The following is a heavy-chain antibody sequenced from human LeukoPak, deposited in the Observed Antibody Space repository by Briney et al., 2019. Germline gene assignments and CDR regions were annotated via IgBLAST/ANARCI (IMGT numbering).Heavy chain of an antibody. V-gene: IGHV1-8*01. Sequence: GASVKVSCKASGYTFTSYDINWVRQATGQGLEWMGWMNPNSGNTGYAQKFQGRVTMTRNTSISTAYMELSSLRSEDTAVYCCARGLGAVAGTDYYYGMDVWGQGTTVTVSS. CDR3: ARGLGAVAGTDYYYGMDV. J-gene: IGHJ6*02. CDR2: MNPNSGNT. D-gene: IGHD6-19*01. CDR1: GYTFTSYD.